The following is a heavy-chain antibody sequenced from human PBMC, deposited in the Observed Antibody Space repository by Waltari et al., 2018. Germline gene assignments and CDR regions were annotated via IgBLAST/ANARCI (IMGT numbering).Heavy chain of an antibody. CDR2: IKRDGSST. D-gene: IGHD4-17*01. V-gene: IGHV3-74*01. CDR1: GFTFSSYW. Sequence: EVQLVESGGGLVQPGGSLRLSCAASGFTFSSYWMHWVRQAPGTAVVWVSRIKRDGSSTTDADSVQGRFTISRDNAKNTLSLQMNSLRGEDTAVYYCARGRDDYPLSAFDTWGQGTMVTVSS. CDR3: ARGRDDYPLSAFDT. J-gene: IGHJ3*02.